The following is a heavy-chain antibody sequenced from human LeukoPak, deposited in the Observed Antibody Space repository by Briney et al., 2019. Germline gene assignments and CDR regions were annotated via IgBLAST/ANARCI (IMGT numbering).Heavy chain of an antibody. CDR2: ISGSGGST. V-gene: IGHV3-23*01. Sequence: GGSLRLSCAASGFTFSSYDMSWVRQAPGKGLEWVSAISGSGGSTYYADSVKGRFTISRDNSKNTLYLQMNSLRAEDTAVYYCAKGNTDGMVATIQYFDYWGQGTLVTVSS. CDR1: GFTFSSYD. CDR3: AKGNTDGMVATIQYFDY. J-gene: IGHJ4*02. D-gene: IGHD5-12*01.